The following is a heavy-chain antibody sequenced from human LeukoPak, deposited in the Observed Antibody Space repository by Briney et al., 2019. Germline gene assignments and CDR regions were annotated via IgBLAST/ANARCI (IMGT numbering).Heavy chain of an antibody. V-gene: IGHV3-21*06. Sequence: PGGSLRLSCAASGFTFSSYNMNWVRQAPGKGPEWVSSITSSSSYIYYADSVKGRFTISRDNAKNSLYLQMDSLRVEDTSVYYCARQTGSGLFILPGGQGTLVTVSS. D-gene: IGHD3/OR15-3a*01. CDR3: ARQTGSGLFILP. J-gene: IGHJ4*02. CDR1: GFTFSSYN. CDR2: ITSSSSYI.